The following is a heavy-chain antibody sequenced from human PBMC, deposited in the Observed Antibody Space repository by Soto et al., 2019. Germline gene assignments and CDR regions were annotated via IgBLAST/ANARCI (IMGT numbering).Heavy chain of an antibody. D-gene: IGHD3-22*01. CDR2: FDPEDGET. CDR1: GYTLTELS. CDR3: ATVTYYYDSSGYYQLYQLAY. J-gene: IGHJ4*02. V-gene: IGHV1-24*01. Sequence: ASVKVSAEVSGYTLTELSMHWVRQAPGKGLEWRGGFDPEDGETIYAQKFQGRVTMTEDTSTDTPCTELSRLSSQHAALYYFATVTYYYDSSGYYQLYQLAYWGQGTLVTVSS.